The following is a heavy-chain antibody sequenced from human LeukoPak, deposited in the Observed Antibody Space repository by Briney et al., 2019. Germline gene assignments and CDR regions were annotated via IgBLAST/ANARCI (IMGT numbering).Heavy chain of an antibody. V-gene: IGHV1-3*01. Sequence: ASVKVSCKASGYTFTNSVIHWVRQAPGQRLEWLGWINPSNDDTKYSQKFQGRVTITRDTSASTAYMELRSLRSEDTALYYCARDQIGVAAAAYWGQGTLVTVSS. D-gene: IGHD6-13*01. CDR2: INPSNDDT. CDR1: GYTFTNSV. CDR3: ARDQIGVAAAAY. J-gene: IGHJ4*02.